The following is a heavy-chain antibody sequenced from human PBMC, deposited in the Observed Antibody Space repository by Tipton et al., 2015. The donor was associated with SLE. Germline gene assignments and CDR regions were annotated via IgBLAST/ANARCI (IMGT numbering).Heavy chain of an antibody. D-gene: IGHD6-13*01. Sequence: QSGAEVKKPGASVKVSCKASGYTFTSYGIGWVRQAPGQGLEWMGWISAYNGNTNYAQKLQGRVTMTTDTSTSTAYMELRSLRSDDTAVYYCARAFVGYSSSWWPVYWGQGTLVTVSS. CDR3: ARAFVGYSSSWWPVY. J-gene: IGHJ4*02. CDR2: ISAYNGNT. CDR1: GYTFTSYG. V-gene: IGHV1-18*01.